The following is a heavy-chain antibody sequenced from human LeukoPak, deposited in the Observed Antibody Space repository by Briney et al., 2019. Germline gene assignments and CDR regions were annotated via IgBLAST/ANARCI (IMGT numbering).Heavy chain of an antibody. CDR1: GYTFTSSG. D-gene: IGHD6-19*01. CDR3: ARVDGSLDY. V-gene: IGHV1-18*01. CDR2: ISAYNGNT. Sequence: APVKASCKASGYTFTSSGISWVRQAPGQGLEWMGWISAYNGNTNYAQKLQGRVTMTTDTSTSTAYMEVRSRRSDDTAVYYCARVDGSLDYWGQGTLVTVSS. J-gene: IGHJ4*02.